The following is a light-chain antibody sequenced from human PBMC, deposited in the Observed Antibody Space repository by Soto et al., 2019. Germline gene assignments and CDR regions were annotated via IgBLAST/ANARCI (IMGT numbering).Light chain of an antibody. CDR1: QSIDNW. CDR2: KTS. J-gene: IGKJ2*01. V-gene: IGKV1-5*03. CDR3: QQYYTMYT. Sequence: DIPMTQSPSTLSASVGDRVTITCRASQSIDNWLAWYQQKPGKAPKLLIYKTSSLGSGVPSRFSGSASGTEFTLTISSLKPDDFATYYCQQYYTMYTFGRGTKLEIK.